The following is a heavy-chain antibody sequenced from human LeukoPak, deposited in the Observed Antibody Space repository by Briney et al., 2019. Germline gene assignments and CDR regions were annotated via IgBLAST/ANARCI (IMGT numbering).Heavy chain of an antibody. D-gene: IGHD1-26*01. J-gene: IGHJ4*02. CDR1: GFTFSSYW. CDR2: ITSDGSGI. Sequence: GGSLRLSCAASGFTFSSYWMHWVRQPPGKGLVWVSRITSDGSGIGYTDSVKGRFSTSRDNAKNTLYLQMNSLRAEDTAVYYCASGRLVGAPDYWGQGTLVTVSS. CDR3: ASGRLVGAPDY. V-gene: IGHV3-74*01.